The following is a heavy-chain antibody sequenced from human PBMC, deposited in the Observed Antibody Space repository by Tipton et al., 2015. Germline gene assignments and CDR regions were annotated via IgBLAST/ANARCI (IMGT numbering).Heavy chain of an antibody. V-gene: IGHV3-30*18. Sequence: AIISYDGNEKFYADSVKGRFTISRDNSKNTLYLQMNSLRPEDTAVYYCAKESGVYCSGGSCYIDYWGQGTLVTVSS. CDR2: ISYDGNEK. D-gene: IGHD2-15*01. J-gene: IGHJ4*02. CDR3: AKESGVYCSGGSCYIDY.